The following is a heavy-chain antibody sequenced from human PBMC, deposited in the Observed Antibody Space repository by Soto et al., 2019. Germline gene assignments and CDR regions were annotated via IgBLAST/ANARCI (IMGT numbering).Heavy chain of an antibody. J-gene: IGHJ4*02. V-gene: IGHV3-23*01. CDR3: AKVPSSGNYSRGLEY. CDR2: ISASGGST. D-gene: IGHD1-26*01. CDR1: GFSITSFA. Sequence: GGSLRLSCVASGFSITSFAMSWVRQAPGKGLEWASAISASGGSTYADSVKGRFTISRDNSKNTLYLQMNSLRVEDTAVYYCAKVPSSGNYSRGLEYWGQGALVTVSS.